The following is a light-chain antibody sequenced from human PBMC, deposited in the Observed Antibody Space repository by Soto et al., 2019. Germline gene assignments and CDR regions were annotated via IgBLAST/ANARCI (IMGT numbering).Light chain of an antibody. Sequence: EIVLTQSPGTLSLSPGERATVSCRASQSVSSSYLAWYQQKPGQAPRLLIYGASTRATGIPARFSGSGSGTEFTLTISSLQSEDFAVYYCQQYNNWPTFGQGTRLEIK. CDR1: QSVSSSY. CDR2: GAS. CDR3: QQYNNWPT. J-gene: IGKJ5*01. V-gene: IGKV3-15*01.